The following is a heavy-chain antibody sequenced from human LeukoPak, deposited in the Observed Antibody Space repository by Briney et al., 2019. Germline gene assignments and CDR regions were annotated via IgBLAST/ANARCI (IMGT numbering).Heavy chain of an antibody. J-gene: IGHJ6*02. CDR2: MNPNSGNT. CDR3: ARGRVRWDYYGMDV. Sequence: ASVKVSCKASGYTFTSYDINWMRQVTGQGLEWVGWMNPNSGNTGYAQKFQGRVTMTRNTSISTAYMELSSLRSEDTAVYYCARGRVRWDYYGMDVWGQGTTVTVSS. D-gene: IGHD3-10*01. CDR1: GYTFTSYD. V-gene: IGHV1-8*01.